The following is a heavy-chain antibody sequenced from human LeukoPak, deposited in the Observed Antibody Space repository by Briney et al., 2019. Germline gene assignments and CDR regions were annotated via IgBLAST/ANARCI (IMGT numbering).Heavy chain of an antibody. CDR2: ISSSSSYI. V-gene: IGHV3-21*01. Sequence: GGSLRLSCAASGFTFSSYSMNWVRQAPGKGLEWVSFISSSSSYIYCADSVKGRFTISRDNAKNSLYLQMNSLRAEDTAVYYCAREANGDYNPYYFDYWGQGTLVTVSS. D-gene: IGHD4-17*01. CDR3: AREANGDYNPYYFDY. J-gene: IGHJ4*02. CDR1: GFTFSSYS.